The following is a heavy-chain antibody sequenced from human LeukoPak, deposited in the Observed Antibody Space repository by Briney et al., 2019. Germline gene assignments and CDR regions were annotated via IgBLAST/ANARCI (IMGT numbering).Heavy chain of an antibody. CDR3: TSDWPFMPFRGVINDAFDI. Sequence: GGSLRLSCAASGFTFSSYAMSWVRQAPGKGLEWVGRIKSNTDGGTTDYAAPVKGRFTISRDDSKNTLYLQMNSLKNEDTAVYYCTSDWPFMPFRGVINDAFDIWGQGTLATVSS. CDR2: IKSNTDGGTT. CDR1: GFTFSSYA. D-gene: IGHD3-10*01. V-gene: IGHV3-15*01. J-gene: IGHJ3*02.